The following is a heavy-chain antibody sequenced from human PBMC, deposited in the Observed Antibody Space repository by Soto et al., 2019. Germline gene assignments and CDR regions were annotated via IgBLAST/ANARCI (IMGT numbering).Heavy chain of an antibody. V-gene: IGHV4-39*01. D-gene: IGHD2-2*01. CDR2: IYYSGNT. CDR3: ARLGGYCSTSGCYGYYAMDV. Sequence: QLQLQESGPGLMKPSETLSLTCTVSGGSISSSNYYWGWIRQPPGKGLEWIGSIYYSGNTYYNPSLKRRVTMSVDTSNNQFSLKLSSVTAADTAVYYCARLGGYCSTSGCYGYYAMDVWGQGTTVTVSS. CDR1: GGSISSSNYY. J-gene: IGHJ6*02.